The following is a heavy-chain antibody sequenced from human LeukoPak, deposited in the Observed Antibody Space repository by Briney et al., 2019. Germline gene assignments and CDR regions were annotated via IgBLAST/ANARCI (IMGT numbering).Heavy chain of an antibody. CDR1: GFSFSTYS. V-gene: IGHV3-48*04. D-gene: IGHD3-22*01. CDR3: ARFPAFFLDYYDSSGYAFDI. Sequence: GGSLRLSCTASGFSFSTYSMNWVRQAPGKGLEWVSYISSSGSTIYYADSVKGRFTISRDNAKNSLYLQMNSLRAEDTAVYYCARFPAFFLDYYDSSGYAFDIWGQGTVVTVSS. J-gene: IGHJ3*02. CDR2: ISSSGSTI.